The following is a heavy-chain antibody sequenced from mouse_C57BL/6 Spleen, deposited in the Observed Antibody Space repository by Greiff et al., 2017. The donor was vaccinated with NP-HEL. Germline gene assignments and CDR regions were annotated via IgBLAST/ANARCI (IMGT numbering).Heavy chain of an antibody. Sequence: QVQLQQPGAELVRPGTSVKLSCKASGYTFTSYWMHWVKQRPGQGLEWIGVIDPSDSYTNYNQKFKGKATLTVDTSSSTAYLQLSSLTSEDTAIYYCARMVTGPFDYWGQGTTLTVSS. CDR3: ARMVTGPFDY. CDR2: IDPSDSYT. CDR1: GYTFTSYW. D-gene: IGHD2-1*01. J-gene: IGHJ2*01. V-gene: IGHV1-59*01.